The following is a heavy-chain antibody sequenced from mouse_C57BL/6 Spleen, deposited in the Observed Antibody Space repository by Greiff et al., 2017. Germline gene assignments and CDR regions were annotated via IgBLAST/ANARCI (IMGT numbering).Heavy chain of an antibody. CDR2: IDPSDSYT. Sequence: QVHVKQPGAELVMPGASVKLSCKASGYTFTSYWMHWVKQRPGQGLEWIGEIDPSDSYTNYNQKFKGKSTLTVDKSSSTAYMQLSSLTSEDSAVYYCARFYDGYSGYFDVWGTGTTVTVSS. D-gene: IGHD2-3*01. V-gene: IGHV1-69*01. J-gene: IGHJ1*03. CDR1: GYTFTSYW. CDR3: ARFYDGYSGYFDV.